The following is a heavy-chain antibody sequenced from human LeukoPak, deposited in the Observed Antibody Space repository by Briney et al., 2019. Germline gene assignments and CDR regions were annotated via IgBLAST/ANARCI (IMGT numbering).Heavy chain of an antibody. Sequence: ASVKVSCKASGYTFTSYGIIWVRQAPGQGLEWMGWISAYNGNTNYAQKLQGRVAMTTDTSTSTDYVELRSLRSDDTAVYYCARDTMVRGVNYYYGMDVWGQGTTVTVSS. CDR3: ARDTMVRGVNYYYGMDV. CDR1: GYTFTSYG. D-gene: IGHD3-10*01. J-gene: IGHJ6*02. V-gene: IGHV1-18*01. CDR2: ISAYNGNT.